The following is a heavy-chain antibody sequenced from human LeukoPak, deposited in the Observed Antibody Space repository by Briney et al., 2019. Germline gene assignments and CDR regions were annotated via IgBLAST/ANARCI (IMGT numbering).Heavy chain of an antibody. D-gene: IGHD6-19*01. CDR3: ARVRSSGWYVPFDY. CDR1: GFTFSSYW. Sequence: GGSLRLSCAASGFTFSSYWMSWVRQAPGKGLEWVSSISSSSSYIYYADSVKGRFTISRDNAKNSLYLQMNSLRAEDTAVYYCARVRSSGWYVPFDYWGQGTLVTVSS. CDR2: ISSSSSYI. J-gene: IGHJ4*02. V-gene: IGHV3-21*01.